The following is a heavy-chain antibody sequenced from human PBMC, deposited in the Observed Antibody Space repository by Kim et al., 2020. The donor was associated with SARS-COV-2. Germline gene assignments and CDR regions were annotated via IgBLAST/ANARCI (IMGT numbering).Heavy chain of an antibody. Sequence: STYYADSVKGRFTISRDNSKNTLYLQMNSLRAEDTAVYYCAAGSGSSEDYWGQGTLVTVSS. CDR3: AAGSGSSEDY. V-gene: IGHV3-23*01. D-gene: IGHD3-10*01. J-gene: IGHJ4*02. CDR2: ST.